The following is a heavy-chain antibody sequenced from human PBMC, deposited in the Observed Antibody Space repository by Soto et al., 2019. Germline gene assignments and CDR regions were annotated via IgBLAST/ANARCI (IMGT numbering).Heavy chain of an antibody. CDR1: GGSISSSSYY. Sequence: SETLSLTCTVSGGSISSSSYYWGWIRQPPGKGLEWIGSIYYSGSTYYNPSLKSRVTISVDTSKNQFSLKLSSVTAADTAVYYCASQSSVYYYYVMDVWGQGTTVTVSS. CDR2: IYYSGST. D-gene: IGHD6-25*01. J-gene: IGHJ6*02. CDR3: ASQSSVYYYYVMDV. V-gene: IGHV4-39*01.